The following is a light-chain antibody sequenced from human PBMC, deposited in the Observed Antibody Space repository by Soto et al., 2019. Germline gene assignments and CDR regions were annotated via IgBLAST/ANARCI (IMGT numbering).Light chain of an antibody. J-gene: IGLJ2*01. Sequence: QSVLTQPASVSGSPGQSITISCTGTSSDVGGYNYVSWYQQHPGKAPKLMIYEVTNRPSGVSSRFSASKSGNTASLTISGLQAEDEADYYCSSYARTSTLVFGGGTKVTVL. CDR1: SSDVGGYNY. V-gene: IGLV2-14*01. CDR3: SSYARTSTLV. CDR2: EVT.